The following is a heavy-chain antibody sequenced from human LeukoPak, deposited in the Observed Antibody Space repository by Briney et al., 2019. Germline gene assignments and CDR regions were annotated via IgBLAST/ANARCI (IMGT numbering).Heavy chain of an antibody. V-gene: IGHV4-59*01. CDR1: GGSISSYY. J-gene: IGHJ4*02. CDR3: AIGIAVAGIFDY. CDR2: IYYSGST. D-gene: IGHD6-19*01. Sequence: SSETLSLTCTVSGGSISSYYWSWIRQPPGKGLEWIGYIYYSGSTNYNPSLKSRVTISVDTSKNQFSLKLSSVTAADTAVYYCAIGIAVAGIFDYWGQGTLVTVSS.